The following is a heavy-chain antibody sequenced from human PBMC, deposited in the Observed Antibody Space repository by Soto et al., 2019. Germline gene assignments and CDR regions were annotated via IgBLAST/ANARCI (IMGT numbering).Heavy chain of an antibody. D-gene: IGHD3-10*02. Sequence: QVQLVESGGGVVQPGRSLRLSCAASGFTFSSYAMHWVRQAPGKGLEWVAVISYDGSNKYYADSVKGRFTISRDNSKKTLYLQMNSLRAEDTAVYYCARYVEEGSYGMDVWGQGTTVTVSS. V-gene: IGHV3-30-3*01. CDR3: ARYVEEGSYGMDV. CDR2: ISYDGSNK. CDR1: GFTFSSYA. J-gene: IGHJ6*02.